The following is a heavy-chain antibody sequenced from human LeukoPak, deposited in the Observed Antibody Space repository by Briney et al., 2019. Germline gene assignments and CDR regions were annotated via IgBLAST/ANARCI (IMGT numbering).Heavy chain of an antibody. V-gene: IGHV1-18*01. D-gene: IGHD1-26*01. Sequence: ASVKVACKASGYTFTSYGSSWVRQAPGQGLEWMGWISAYNGNTNYAQKLQGRVTMTTDTSTSKVYMELRSLRSDDTAVYYCARDRGGGSYHNFDYWGQGTLVTVSS. CDR2: ISAYNGNT. CDR3: ARDRGGGSYHNFDY. CDR1: GYTFTSYG. J-gene: IGHJ4*02.